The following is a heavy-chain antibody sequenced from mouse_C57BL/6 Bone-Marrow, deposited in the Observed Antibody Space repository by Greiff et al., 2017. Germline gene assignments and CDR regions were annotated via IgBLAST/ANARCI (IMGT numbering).Heavy chain of an antibody. D-gene: IGHD1-1*02. CDR2: FDPNSGGT. V-gene: IGHV1-72*01. CDR1: GYTFTSYW. Sequence: QVQLQQPGAELVKPGASVKLSCKASGYTFTSYWMHWVKQRPGRGLEWIGRFDPNSGGTKYNEKFKGKATLTVDKPSSTAYMQLSSLTSEDAAVYYGAKVAARNGYVDVWGTGTTVTVSS. J-gene: IGHJ1*03. CDR3: AKVAARNGYVDV.